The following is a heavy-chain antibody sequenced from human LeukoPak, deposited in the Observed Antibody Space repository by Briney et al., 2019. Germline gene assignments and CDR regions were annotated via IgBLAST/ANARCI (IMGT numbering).Heavy chain of an antibody. CDR1: GFTFSSYE. CDR2: ISSSGSTI. J-gene: IGHJ6*02. V-gene: IGHV3-48*03. Sequence: GGSLRLSCAASGFTFSSYEMNWVRQAPGKGLEWVSYISSSGSTIYYADSVKGRFTISRDNAKNSLYLQMKSLRAEDTAVYYCARVRKDGLYGMDVWGQGTTVTVSS. CDR3: ARVRKDGLYGMDV.